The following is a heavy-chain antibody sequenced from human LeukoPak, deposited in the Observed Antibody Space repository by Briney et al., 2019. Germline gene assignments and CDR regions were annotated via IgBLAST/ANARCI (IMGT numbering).Heavy chain of an antibody. D-gene: IGHD6-13*01. J-gene: IGHJ5*02. CDR2: TYYRSKWYN. CDR3: ARAPYSSSWPNWFDP. V-gene: IGHV6-1*01. CDR1: GDSVSSNSAA. Sequence: SQTLSVTCAISGDSVSSNSAAWNWIRQSPSRGLECLGMTYYRSKWYNDYAVSVKSRITINPDTSKNQFSLQLNSVTPEDTAVYYCARAPYSSSWPNWFDPWGQGTLVTVSS.